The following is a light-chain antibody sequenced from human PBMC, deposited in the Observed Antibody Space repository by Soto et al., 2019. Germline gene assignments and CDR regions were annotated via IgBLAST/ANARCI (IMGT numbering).Light chain of an antibody. CDR3: QQTYSTPFT. Sequence: DFRMTQSPSSLSASVGDRVTITCRASQTISNYLNWYQQKPGKAPKLLIYAASSLQSGVPSRFSGSGSGTDFTLTISSLQPEDFATYYCQQTYSTPFTFGPGTKVDIK. V-gene: IGKV1-39*01. CDR1: QTISNY. CDR2: AAS. J-gene: IGKJ3*01.